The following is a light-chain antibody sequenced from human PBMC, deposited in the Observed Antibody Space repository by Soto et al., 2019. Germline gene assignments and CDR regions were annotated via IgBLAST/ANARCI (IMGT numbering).Light chain of an antibody. V-gene: IGLV1-40*01. CDR1: SSNIGAHYD. J-gene: IGLJ1*01. CDR2: GNS. CDR3: QSYDNSLSVYV. Sequence: QSVLTQPPSVSGAPGQRVTISCTGSSSNIGAHYDVHWYQQLPGTAPKLLIYGNSNRPSGVPDRFSGSKSGTSASLAITRLQAEDEADYYCQSYDNSLSVYVFGTGTKVTV.